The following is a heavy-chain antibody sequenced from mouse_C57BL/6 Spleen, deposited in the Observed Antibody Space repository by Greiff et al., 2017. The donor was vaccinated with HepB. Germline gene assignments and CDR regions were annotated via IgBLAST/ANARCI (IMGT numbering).Heavy chain of an antibody. CDR3: AREGIYYYGSSYFDY. Sequence: QVQLQQPGAELVRPGSSVKLSCKASGYTFTSYWMDWVKQRPGQGLEWIGNIYPSDSETHYNQKFKDKATLTVDKSSSTAYMQLSSLTSEDSAVYYCAREGIYYYGSSYFDYWGQGTTLTVSS. CDR2: IYPSDSET. CDR1: GYTFTSYW. V-gene: IGHV1-61*01. D-gene: IGHD1-1*01. J-gene: IGHJ2*01.